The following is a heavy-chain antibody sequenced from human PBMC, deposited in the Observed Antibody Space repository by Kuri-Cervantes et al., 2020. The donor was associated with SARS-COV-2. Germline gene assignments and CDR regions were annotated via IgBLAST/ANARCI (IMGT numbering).Heavy chain of an antibody. D-gene: IGHD5-18*01. CDR1: GFTFSSYA. CDR3: AKGSQFVGYSYGQGLFDY. Sequence: GRSLRLSCPASGFTFSSYAMSWVRQAPGKGLEWVSAISGSGGSTYYADSVKGRFTISRDNSTNTLYLQMNSRRAEATAVYYCAKGSQFVGYSYGQGLFDYWGQGTLVTVSS. J-gene: IGHJ4*01. V-gene: IGHV3-23*01. CDR2: ISGSGGST.